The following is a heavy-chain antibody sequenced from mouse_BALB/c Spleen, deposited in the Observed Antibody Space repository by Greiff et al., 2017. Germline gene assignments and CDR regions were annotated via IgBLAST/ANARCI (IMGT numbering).Heavy chain of an antibody. CDR3: ARVDWKGFAY. CDR1: GYSITSGYY. Sequence: EVQLQESGPGLVKPSQSLSLTCSVTGYSITSGYYWNWIRQFPGNKLEWMGYISYDGSNNYNPSLKNRISITRDTSKNQFFLKLNSVTTEDTATYYCARVDWKGFAYWGQGTLVTVSA. CDR2: ISYDGSN. V-gene: IGHV3-6*02. J-gene: IGHJ3*01. D-gene: IGHD4-1*01.